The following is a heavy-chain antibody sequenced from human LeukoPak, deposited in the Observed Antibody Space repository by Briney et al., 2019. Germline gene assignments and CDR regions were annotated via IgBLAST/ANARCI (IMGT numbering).Heavy chain of an antibody. CDR1: GGSISSYY. CDR2: IYTSGST. CDR3: ARAQSHHVGGSHRFLPYFDH. D-gene: IGHD3-16*02. J-gene: IGHJ4*02. V-gene: IGHV4-4*07. Sequence: SETLSLTCTVSGGSISSYYWSWIRQPDGKGLEWIGRIYTSGSTNYNPSLKSRVTMSVDTSKNQFSLKLSSVTAADTAVYYCARAQSHHVGGSHRFLPYFDHWGQGALVTVSS.